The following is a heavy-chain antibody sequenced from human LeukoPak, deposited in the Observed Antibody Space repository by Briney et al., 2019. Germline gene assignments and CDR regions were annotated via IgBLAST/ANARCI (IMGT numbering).Heavy chain of an antibody. V-gene: IGHV1-2*02. D-gene: IGHD4-17*01. CDR2: INPNSGGT. CDR1: GYTFTGYY. CDR3: VRIPDYGDYPSYYYMDV. Sequence: GASVKVSCKASGYTFTGYYMHWVRQAPGQGLEWMGWINPNSGGTNYAQKFQGRVTMTRDTSISSAYMELSRLRSDDTAVYYCVRIPDYGDYPSYYYMDVWGKGTTVTVSS. J-gene: IGHJ6*03.